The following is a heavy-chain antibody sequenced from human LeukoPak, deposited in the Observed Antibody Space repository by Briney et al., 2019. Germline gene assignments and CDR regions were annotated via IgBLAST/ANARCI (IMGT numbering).Heavy chain of an antibody. V-gene: IGHV1-69*05. Sequence: SVKVPCKASGGTFSSYAISWVRQAPGQGLEWMGGIIPIFGTANYAQKFQGRVTITTDESTSTAYMELSSLRSEDTAVYYCARDGYCSRTSCPGNWFDPWGQGTLVTVSS. D-gene: IGHD2-2*03. CDR3: ARDGYCSRTSCPGNWFDP. CDR1: GGTFSSYA. J-gene: IGHJ5*02. CDR2: IIPIFGTA.